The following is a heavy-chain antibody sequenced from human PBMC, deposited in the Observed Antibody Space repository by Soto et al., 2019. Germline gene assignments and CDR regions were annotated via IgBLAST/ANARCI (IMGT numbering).Heavy chain of an antibody. Sequence: ASVKVSCKASGYTFTSYGISWVRQAPGQGLEWMGWISAYNGNTNYAQKLQGRVTMTTDTSTSTAYMELRSLRSDDTAVYYCARDQFVTPAIFEYKKGMYNWFAPWGQGTLVTVSS. J-gene: IGHJ5*02. CDR2: ISAYNGNT. D-gene: IGHD3-3*01. V-gene: IGHV1-18*01. CDR1: GYTFTSYG. CDR3: ARDQFVTPAIFEYKKGMYNWFAP.